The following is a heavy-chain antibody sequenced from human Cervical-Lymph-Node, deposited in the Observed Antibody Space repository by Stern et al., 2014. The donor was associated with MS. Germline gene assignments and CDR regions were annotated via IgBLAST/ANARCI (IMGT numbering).Heavy chain of an antibody. J-gene: IGHJ4*02. V-gene: IGHV4-59*01. CDR3: ARATGYELWSGYHN. D-gene: IGHD3-3*01. CDR1: GGSISSYY. CDR2: ISYSGNT. Sequence: QVQLQESGPGLVKPSETLSLTCTVSGGSISSYYWNWIRQPPGKGLEWIGYISYSGNTNYTRSFKSRVTISVDMSKNQFSLKLNSVTAADTAVYYCARATGYELWSGYHNWGQGTLVTVSS.